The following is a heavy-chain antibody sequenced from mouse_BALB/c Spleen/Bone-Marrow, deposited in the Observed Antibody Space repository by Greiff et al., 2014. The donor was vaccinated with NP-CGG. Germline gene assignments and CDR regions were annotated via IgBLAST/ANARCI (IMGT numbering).Heavy chain of an antibody. J-gene: IGHJ3*01. CDR1: GYAFSSSW. CDR2: IYPGDGNI. V-gene: IGHV1-82*01. D-gene: IGHD2-4*01. Sequence: VQLQQSGPELVKPGASVKISCKASGYAFSSSWMNWVKQRPGQGLEWIGRIYPGDGNINYNGKFKGKATLTADKSSTTAYMQLSGLTSVDSAVYFCALYDYDGLSWFAYWGQGTLVTVSA. CDR3: ALYDYDGLSWFAY.